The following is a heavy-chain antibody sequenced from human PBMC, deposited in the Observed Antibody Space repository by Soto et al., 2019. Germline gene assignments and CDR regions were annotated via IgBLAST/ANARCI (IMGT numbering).Heavy chain of an antibody. CDR2: ISGSGGST. Sequence: EVQLLESGGGLVQPGGSLRLSCAASGFTFSSYAMRWVRQAPVKGLEWVSAISGSGGSTYYADSVKGRFTISRDNSKNTLYLQINSLRAEDTAVYYCARRGSGSYYGYWGQGTLVTVSS. CDR3: ARRGSGSYYGY. CDR1: GFTFSSYA. J-gene: IGHJ4*02. V-gene: IGHV3-23*01. D-gene: IGHD1-26*01.